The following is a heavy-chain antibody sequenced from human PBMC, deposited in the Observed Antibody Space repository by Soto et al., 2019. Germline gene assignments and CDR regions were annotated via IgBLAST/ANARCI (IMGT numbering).Heavy chain of an antibody. CDR2: IIPIFGTA. J-gene: IGHJ4*02. CDR1: GGTFSSYA. Sequence: SVKVSCKASGGTFSSYAISWVRQAPGQGLEWMGGIIPIFGTANYAQKFQGRVTITADESTSTAYMELSSLRSEDTAVYYCAREASRVGDNDYWGQGTLVTVSS. CDR3: AREASRVGDNDY. V-gene: IGHV1-69*13. D-gene: IGHD4-17*01.